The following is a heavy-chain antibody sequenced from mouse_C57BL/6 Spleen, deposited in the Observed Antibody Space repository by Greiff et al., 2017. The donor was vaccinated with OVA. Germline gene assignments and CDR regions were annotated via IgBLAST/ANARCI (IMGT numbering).Heavy chain of an antibody. CDR2: ISYDGST. CDR1: GYSITSGYY. V-gene: IGHV3-6*01. D-gene: IGHD1-1*01. Sequence: VQLKESGPGLVKPSQSLSLTCSVTGYSITSGYYWNWIRQFPGNKLEWMGYISYDGSTNYNPSLKNRISITRDTSKNQFFLKLNSVTTEDTATYYGARGRVVGGGYFDVWGTGTTVTVSS. J-gene: IGHJ1*03. CDR3: ARGRVVGGGYFDV.